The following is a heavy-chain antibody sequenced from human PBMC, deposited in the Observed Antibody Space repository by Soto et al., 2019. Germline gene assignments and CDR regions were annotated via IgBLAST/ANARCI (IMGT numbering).Heavy chain of an antibody. J-gene: IGHJ5*02. Sequence: GSVKVSCKTSGYTFSNCGITWVRQAPGQPLEWLGWISLYSDGTNYAQKFQGRVSMTTDTSTTTAYMELRSLRSDDTAVYYCARVVPGAEAWFGPWGQGTLVTVSS. V-gene: IGHV1-18*01. D-gene: IGHD2-2*01. CDR2: ISLYSDGT. CDR3: ARVVPGAEAWFGP. CDR1: GYTFSNCG.